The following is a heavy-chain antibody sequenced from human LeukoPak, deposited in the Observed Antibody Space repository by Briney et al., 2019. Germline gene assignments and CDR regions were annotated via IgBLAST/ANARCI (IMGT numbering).Heavy chain of an antibody. CDR3: GRGGRAIDY. Sequence: ASVKVSFKASGYTLYSYGISWVRQAPGQGLEWMGWINPYNGHTNYGQKFQAGVTLTTDTSTSTAYLELRSLRCDDTAVYYCGRGGRAIDYWGQGTLVTVSS. J-gene: IGHJ4*02. CDR2: INPYNGHT. D-gene: IGHD3-10*01. V-gene: IGHV1-18*01. CDR1: GYTLYSYG.